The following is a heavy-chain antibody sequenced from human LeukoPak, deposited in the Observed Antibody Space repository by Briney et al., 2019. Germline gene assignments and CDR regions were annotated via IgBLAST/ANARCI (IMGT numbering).Heavy chain of an antibody. CDR1: GGSLSSSSYY. CDR3: ARRYYDFWSGYSASPQVDAFDI. Sequence: SETLSLTCTVSGGSLSSSSYYWGWLRQPPGKGLEWIGSIYYSGSTYYNPSLKSRVTISVDTSKNQFSLKLSSVTAADTAVYYCARRYYDFWSGYSASPQVDAFDIWGQGTMVTVSS. J-gene: IGHJ3*02. CDR2: IYYSGST. V-gene: IGHV4-39*01. D-gene: IGHD3-3*01.